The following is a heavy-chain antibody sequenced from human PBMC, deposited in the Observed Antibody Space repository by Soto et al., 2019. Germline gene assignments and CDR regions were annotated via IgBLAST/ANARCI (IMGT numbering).Heavy chain of an antibody. CDR1: GFSFSSYA. Sequence: QVQLVESGGGVVQPGRSLGLSCAASGFSFSSYAMHWVRQAPGKGLEWMAVISYDGSNKYYADSVKGRFTISRDNSKDTLFLQMNSLSAEDTAVYYCAREAPYNYGSATYAMDVWGQGTTVTVSS. J-gene: IGHJ6*02. D-gene: IGHD3-10*01. CDR3: AREAPYNYGSATYAMDV. V-gene: IGHV3-30-3*01. CDR2: ISYDGSNK.